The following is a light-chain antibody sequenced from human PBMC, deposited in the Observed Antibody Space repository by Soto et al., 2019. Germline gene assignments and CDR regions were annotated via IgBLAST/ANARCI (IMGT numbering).Light chain of an antibody. CDR1: QSIDTNW. CDR2: GAS. CDR3: QQYGSSGT. V-gene: IGKV3-20*01. J-gene: IGKJ1*01. Sequence: EIVLTQSPGTLSLSPGENASSSCRASQSIDTNWLAWYQQRPGQPPRLLIYGASSRATGIPDRFSGSGSGAGFTLTISRLEPEDFAVYYCQQYGSSGTFGQGTKVDIK.